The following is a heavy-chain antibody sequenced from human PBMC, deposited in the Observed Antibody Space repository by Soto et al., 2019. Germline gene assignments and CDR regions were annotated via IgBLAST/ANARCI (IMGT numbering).Heavy chain of an antibody. CDR2: IFSNDAK. CDR3: ARIRGWGWLGPNDY. Sequence: QVTLKESGPVLVKPTETLTLTCTGSGFSLSNARMSVSWIRQPPGKALEWLAHIFSNDAKSYSASLKSRLTISTDTPKSKVVLTMTTMDPVDTATYYCARIRGWGWLGPNDYWGQGTLVTVSS. V-gene: IGHV2-26*01. CDR1: GFSLSNARMS. D-gene: IGHD3-10*01. J-gene: IGHJ4*02.